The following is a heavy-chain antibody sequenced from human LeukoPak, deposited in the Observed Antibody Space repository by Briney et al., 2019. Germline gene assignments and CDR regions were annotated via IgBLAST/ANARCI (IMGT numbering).Heavy chain of an antibody. CDR2: INGDGSIT. Sequence: GGSLRLSCAASGFTFSTYWMHWVRQVPGKGLLWVSRINGDGSITTYADSVKDRFTISRDNAKNTLYLQMNSLRVEDTAVYYCARDLNWNQADYWGQGTLVTVSS. D-gene: IGHD1-14*01. J-gene: IGHJ4*02. CDR1: GFTFSTYW. CDR3: ARDLNWNQADY. V-gene: IGHV3-74*01.